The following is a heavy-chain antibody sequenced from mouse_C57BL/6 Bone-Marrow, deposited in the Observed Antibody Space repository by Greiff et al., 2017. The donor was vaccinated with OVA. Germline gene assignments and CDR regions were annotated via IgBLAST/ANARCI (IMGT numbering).Heavy chain of an antibody. V-gene: IGHV1-69*01. CDR3: ARSRYDYAMDY. D-gene: IGHD2-12*01. Sequence: VQLQQPGAELVMPGASVKLSCKASGYTFTSYWMHWVKQRPGQGLEWIGEIDPSDSYTNYNQKFKGKSTLTVDKSSSTAYMQLSSLTSEDSAVYYGARSRYDYAMDYWGQGTSVTVSS. CDR2: IDPSDSYT. J-gene: IGHJ4*01. CDR1: GYTFTSYW.